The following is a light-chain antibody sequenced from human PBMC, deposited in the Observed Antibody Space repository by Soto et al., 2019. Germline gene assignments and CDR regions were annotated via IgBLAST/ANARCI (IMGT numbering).Light chain of an antibody. V-gene: IGLV2-14*01. CDR1: SSDVGGYKY. CDR2: EVS. CDR3: SSYTTSSTLI. J-gene: IGLJ2*01. Sequence: QSVLTQPASVSGSPGQSITISCTGTSSDVGGYKYVSWYQQHPGKAPNLMIYEVSSRPSGVSNRFAGSKSGNTASLTISGLQAEDEADYYCSSYTTSSTLIFGGGTKVTVL.